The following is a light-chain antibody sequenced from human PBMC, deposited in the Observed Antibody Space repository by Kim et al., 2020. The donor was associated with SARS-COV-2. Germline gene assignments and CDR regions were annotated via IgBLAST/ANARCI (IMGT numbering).Light chain of an antibody. Sequence: ASVGYRVTSTCRASQGISNSLAWYQQKPGKATKLLVYVASRLQSGVPSRFGGSGSGPDYTLTISSLQPDDYATYYCQQFFSSPLTFGGGTKVDIK. V-gene: IGKV1-NL1*01. CDR3: QQFFSSPLT. CDR2: VAS. J-gene: IGKJ4*01. CDR1: QGISNS.